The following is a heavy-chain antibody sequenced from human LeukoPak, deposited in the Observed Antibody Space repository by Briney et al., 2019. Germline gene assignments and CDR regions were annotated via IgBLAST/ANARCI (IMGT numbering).Heavy chain of an antibody. CDR2: VSHDTRTK. J-gene: IGHJ4*02. V-gene: IGHV3-30*10. CDR3: ARAIVGTENFDY. Sequence: GGSLRLSCAASGFSFSTSAMHWVRQAPGKGLEWVAVVSHDTRTKYYTDSLKGRFTISRDNSKNTLYLQMNGLRTDDTAVYYCARAIVGTENFDYWGQGTLVTVSS. D-gene: IGHD5-12*01. CDR1: GFSFSTSA.